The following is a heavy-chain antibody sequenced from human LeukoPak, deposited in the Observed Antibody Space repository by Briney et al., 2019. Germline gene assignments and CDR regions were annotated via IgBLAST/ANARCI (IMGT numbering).Heavy chain of an antibody. CDR2: IYYSGST. CDR1: GGSISSSSYY. CDR3: ARRGWALWDYFDY. J-gene: IGHJ4*02. V-gene: IGHV4-39*07. Sequence: SETLSLTCTVSGGSISSSSYYWGWIRQPPGKGLEWIGSIYYSGSTYYNPSLKSRVTISVDTSKNQFSLKLSSVTAADTAVYYCARRGWALWDYFDYWGQGTLVTVSS. D-gene: IGHD3-16*01.